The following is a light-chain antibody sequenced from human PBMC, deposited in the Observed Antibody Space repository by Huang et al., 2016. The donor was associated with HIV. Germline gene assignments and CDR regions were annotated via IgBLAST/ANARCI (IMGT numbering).Light chain of an antibody. CDR3: QQYDSYWT. Sequence: DVQMTPSPSTLSAYVGDRITITCRASQSINNYLAWYQQKAGKAPDLLIYKASTLDSGVPSRFSGSGSGTTFTLTISNLQPDDFATYYCQQYDSYWTFGQGTKVE. CDR1: QSINNY. J-gene: IGKJ1*01. V-gene: IGKV1-5*03. CDR2: KAS.